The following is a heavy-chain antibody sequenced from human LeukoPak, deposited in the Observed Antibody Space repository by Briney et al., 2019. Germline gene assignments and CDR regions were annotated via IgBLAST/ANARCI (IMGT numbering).Heavy chain of an antibody. J-gene: IGHJ5*02. D-gene: IGHD3-3*01. CDR1: GFTFSDYY. V-gene: IGHV3-11*01. CDR2: ISSSGSTI. Sequence: GGSLRLSCAASGFTFSDYYMSWIRQVPGKGLEWVSYISSSGSTIYYADSVKGRFTISRDNAKNSLYLQMNSLRAEDTAVYYCARGGRLSTYYDFWSGYYNNWFDPWGQGTLVTVSS. CDR3: ARGGRLSTYYDFWSGYYNNWFDP.